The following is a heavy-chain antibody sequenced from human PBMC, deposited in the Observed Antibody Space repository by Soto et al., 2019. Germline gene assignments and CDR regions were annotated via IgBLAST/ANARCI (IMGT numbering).Heavy chain of an antibody. J-gene: IGHJ4*02. V-gene: IGHV3-30*12. D-gene: IGHD6-19*01. CDR2: ASSDGTTK. CDR3: ARDPNGGQWLFNY. CDR1: GFNFTSYA. Sequence: GRSHRLPCAASGFNFTSYAMSLVRQAPGQGLEWVAIASSDGTTKNYADSVKGRFTVSRDNSKSMLWLQMDSLRAEDTAVYYCARDPNGGQWLFNYWGQGSLVTVSS.